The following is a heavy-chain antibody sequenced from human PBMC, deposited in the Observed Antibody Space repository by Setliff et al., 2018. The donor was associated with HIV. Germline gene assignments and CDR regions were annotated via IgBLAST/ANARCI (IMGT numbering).Heavy chain of an antibody. CDR3: ARGSAYSSGWHNDYYYMDV. CDR1: GGSISSSNW. V-gene: IGHV4-4*02. Sequence: PSETLSLTCAVSGGSISSSNWWSWVRQPPGKGLEWIGEIYHSGSTNYNPSLKSRVTISVDKSKNQFSLKLSSVTAADTAVYYCARGSAYSSGWHNDYYYMDVWGKGTTVTVSS. J-gene: IGHJ6*03. CDR2: IYHSGST. D-gene: IGHD6-19*01.